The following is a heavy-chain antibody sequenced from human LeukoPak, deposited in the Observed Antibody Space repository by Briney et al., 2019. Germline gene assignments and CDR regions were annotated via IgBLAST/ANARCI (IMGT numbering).Heavy chain of an antibody. CDR3: ARVNPDYGDNHFDY. CDR2: INQDGNAK. V-gene: IGHV3-7*01. D-gene: IGHD4-17*01. J-gene: IGHJ4*02. Sequence: PSETLSLTCAVSAYSVNSGYYWVWIRQPPGKGLEWVANINQDGNAKYYVDSVKGRFTISRDNAKNSLYLQMNSLRAEDTAVYYCARVNPDYGDNHFDYWGQGTLVTVSS. CDR1: AYSVNSGYY.